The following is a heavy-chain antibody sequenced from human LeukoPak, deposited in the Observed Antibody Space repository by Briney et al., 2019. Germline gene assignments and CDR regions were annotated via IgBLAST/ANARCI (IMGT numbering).Heavy chain of an antibody. V-gene: IGHV3-23*01. CDR1: GFTFSSYA. D-gene: IGHD6-19*01. CDR2: ISGSGGST. Sequence: GGSLRLSCAASGFTFSSYAMSWVRQAPGKGLEWVSAISGSGGSTYYADSVKGRFTISRDNSKNTLYLQMNSLRAEDTAVYYCARASSGWYLFDYWGQGTLVTVSS. CDR3: ARASSGWYLFDY. J-gene: IGHJ4*02.